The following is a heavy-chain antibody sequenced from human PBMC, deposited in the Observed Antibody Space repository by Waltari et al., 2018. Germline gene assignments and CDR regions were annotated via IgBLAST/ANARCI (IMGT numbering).Heavy chain of an antibody. D-gene: IGHD6-13*01. V-gene: IGHV4-39*07. J-gene: IGHJ6*04. CDR3: ARAGVAAAEFSYGMDV. CDR2: IYYSGST. CDR1: GGSISSSSYY. Sequence: QLQLQESGPGLVKPSETLSLTCTVSGGSISSSSYYWGWIRQPPGKGLEWIGSIYYSGSTYYNPALKSRVTISVDTSKNQVSLKLSSVTAADTAVYYWARAGVAAAEFSYGMDVWGKGTTVTVSS.